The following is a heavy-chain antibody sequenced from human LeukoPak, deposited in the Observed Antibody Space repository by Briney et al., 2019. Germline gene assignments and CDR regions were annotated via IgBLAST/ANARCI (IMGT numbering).Heavy chain of an antibody. CDR2: INCSGST. Sequence: SETLSLTCTVSGGSISSSYYYWAWIRQPPGKGLEWVGTINCSGSTYYNPSLKSRVTTSVDTSKNQFSLKMSSVTAADTAVYYCARRTSSSWFFDYWGQGTLVTVSS. CDR1: GGSISSSYYY. V-gene: IGHV4-39*01. D-gene: IGHD6-13*01. CDR3: ARRTSSSWFFDY. J-gene: IGHJ4*02.